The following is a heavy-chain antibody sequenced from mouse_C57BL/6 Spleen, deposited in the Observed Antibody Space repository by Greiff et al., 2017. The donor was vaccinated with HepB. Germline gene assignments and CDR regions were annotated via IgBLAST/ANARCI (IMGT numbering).Heavy chain of an antibody. Sequence: EVQLQQSGPGLVKPSQSLSLTCSVTGYSITSGYYWNWIRQFPGNKLEWMGYISYDGSNNYNPSLKNRISITRDTAKNQFFLKLNSVTTEDTATYYCARDYYGSSAPWFAYWGQGTLVTVSA. J-gene: IGHJ3*01. CDR2: ISYDGSN. V-gene: IGHV3-6*01. CDR1: GYSITSGYY. D-gene: IGHD1-1*01. CDR3: ARDYYGSSAPWFAY.